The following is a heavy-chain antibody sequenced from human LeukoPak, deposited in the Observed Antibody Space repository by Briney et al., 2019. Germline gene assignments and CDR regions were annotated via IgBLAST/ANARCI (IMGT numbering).Heavy chain of an antibody. Sequence: ASVKVSCKASGGTLSRYGINWVRQAPGQGLEWMGRLIPTFGSTNYAQKFLGRVTITTDESTTTAYMEVSSLTSEDTAVYYCAGETLAPSGVKYFHHWGQGTLVTVSS. CDR3: AGETLAPSGVKYFHH. CDR2: LIPTFGST. D-gene: IGHD6-13*01. CDR1: GGTLSRYG. J-gene: IGHJ1*01. V-gene: IGHV1-69*05.